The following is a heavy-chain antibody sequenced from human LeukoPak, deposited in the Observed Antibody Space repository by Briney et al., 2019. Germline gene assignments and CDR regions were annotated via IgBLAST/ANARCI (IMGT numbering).Heavy chain of an antibody. D-gene: IGHD1-14*01. CDR2: IGPTGTDR. V-gene: IGHV3-21*01. J-gene: IGHJ4*02. CDR3: ATETIGRHYDY. Sequence: GGSLRLSCAHSGCTFSSCGFNWVRQAPGKGLEWVSSIGPTGTDRYYADSVRGRFTISRDNAKNSMYLQMDSLRDEDTAVYYCATETIGRHYDYWGQGTLLTVSS. CDR1: GCTFSSCG.